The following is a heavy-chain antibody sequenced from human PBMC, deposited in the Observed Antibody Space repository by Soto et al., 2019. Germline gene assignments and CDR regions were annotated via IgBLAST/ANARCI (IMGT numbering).Heavy chain of an antibody. CDR3: AHGQGDSSGREYYFDY. CDR2: IYWNDDK. J-gene: IGHJ4*02. Sequence: SGPTLVNPTQTLTLTCTFSGFSLSTSGVGVGWIRQPPGKALEWLALIYWNDDKRYSPSLKSRLTITKDTSKNQVVLTMTNMDPVDTATYYCAHGQGDSSGREYYFDYWGQGTLVTAPQ. CDR1: GFSLSTSGVG. V-gene: IGHV2-5*01. D-gene: IGHD6-19*01.